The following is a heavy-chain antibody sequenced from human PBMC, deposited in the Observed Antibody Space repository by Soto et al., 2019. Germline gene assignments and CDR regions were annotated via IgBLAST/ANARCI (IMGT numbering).Heavy chain of an antibody. CDR2: IKQDGSEK. J-gene: IGHJ4*02. D-gene: IGHD3-22*01. Sequence: GGSLRLSCAASGFTFSSYWMSWVRQAPGKGLEWVANIKQDGSEKYYVDSVKGRFTISRDNAKNSLYLKMNSLRAEDTAVYYCAREPRRYHDSSGFYDYWGQGNLVTVSS. V-gene: IGHV3-7*01. CDR1: GFTFSSYW. CDR3: AREPRRYHDSSGFYDY.